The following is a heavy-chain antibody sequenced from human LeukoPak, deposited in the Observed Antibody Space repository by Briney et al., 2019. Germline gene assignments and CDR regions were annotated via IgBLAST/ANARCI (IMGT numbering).Heavy chain of an antibody. J-gene: IGHJ6*03. V-gene: IGHV5-51*01. Sequence: GESLKISCKGSGYRFTNYWIGWVRQMPGKGLEWMGIIYPGDADTRYSPSFQGQVTISADKSISTAYLQWSSLKASDTAMYYRARTGSTYYYYMDVWGKGTTVTVSS. CDR1: GYRFTNYW. CDR2: IYPGDADT. D-gene: IGHD3-10*01. CDR3: ARTGSTYYYYMDV.